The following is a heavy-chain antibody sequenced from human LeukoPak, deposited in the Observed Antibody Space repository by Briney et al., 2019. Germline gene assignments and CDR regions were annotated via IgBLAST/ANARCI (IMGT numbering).Heavy chain of an antibody. Sequence: SETLSLTCAVYGGSFSGYYWSWIRQPPGKGLEWIGEINHSGSTNYNPSLKSRVTILVDTSKNQFSLKLSSVTAADTAVYYCARSYRANNDYVWGSYRRKYNWFDPWGQGTLVTVSS. CDR2: INHSGST. CDR1: GGSFSGYY. J-gene: IGHJ5*02. V-gene: IGHV4-34*01. CDR3: ARSYRANNDYVWGSYRRKYNWFDP. D-gene: IGHD3-16*02.